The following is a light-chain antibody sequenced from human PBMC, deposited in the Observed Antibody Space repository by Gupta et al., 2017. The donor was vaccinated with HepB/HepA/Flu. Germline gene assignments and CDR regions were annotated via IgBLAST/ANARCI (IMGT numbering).Light chain of an antibody. Sequence: QSVLTQPPSVSWAAGKRVATSCTGGSSSIGAGFDVHWYQHLPGTAPKLLIFGNTNRPSGVPARFSGSKSATSASLAITGLQAEDEADYCCQSYDRSLSDYVFGTGTRVTVL. CDR2: GNT. V-gene: IGLV1-40*01. CDR3: QSYDRSLSDYV. CDR1: SSSIGAGFD. J-gene: IGLJ1*01.